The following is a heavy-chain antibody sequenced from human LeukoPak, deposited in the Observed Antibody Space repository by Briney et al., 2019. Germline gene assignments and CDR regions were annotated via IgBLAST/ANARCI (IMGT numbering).Heavy chain of an antibody. J-gene: IGHJ4*02. Sequence: SETLSLICAVYGGSFSGYYWSWIRQPPGKGLEWIGEINHSGSTNYNPSLKSRVTISVDTSKNQFSLKLSSVTAADTAVYYGARGGRLVRPLDYWGQGTLVTVSS. CDR3: ARGGRLVRPLDY. CDR1: GGSFSGYY. D-gene: IGHD6-19*01. CDR2: INHSGST. V-gene: IGHV4-34*01.